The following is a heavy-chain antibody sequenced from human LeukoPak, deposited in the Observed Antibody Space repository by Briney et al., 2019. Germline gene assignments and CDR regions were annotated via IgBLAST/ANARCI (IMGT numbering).Heavy chain of an antibody. CDR1: GFTFSSYW. CDR3: ARTKDYYDSSGCFDY. V-gene: IGHV3-74*01. CDR2: INSDGSSA. D-gene: IGHD3-22*01. Sequence: GGSLRLSCAASGFTFSSYWMHGVRQVPGKGLVWVSRINSDGSSASYADSVKGRFTISRDNAKNTLYLHMNSLTVEDTAVYYCARTKDYYDSSGCFDYWGQGTLVTVSS. J-gene: IGHJ4*02.